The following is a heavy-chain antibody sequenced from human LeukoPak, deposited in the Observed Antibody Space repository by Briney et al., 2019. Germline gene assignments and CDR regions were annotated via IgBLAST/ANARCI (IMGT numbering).Heavy chain of an antibody. CDR1: GFTFSSYA. Sequence: GGSLRLSCAASGFTFSSYAMSWVRQAPGKGLEWVSAISGSGGSTYYADSVKGRFTISRDNSKNTLYLQMNSLRAEDTAVYYCAKDGDGSNLFPYYFDYWGQGTLVTVSS. J-gene: IGHJ4*02. CDR2: ISGSGGST. V-gene: IGHV3-23*01. CDR3: AKDGDGSNLFPYYFDY. D-gene: IGHD5-24*01.